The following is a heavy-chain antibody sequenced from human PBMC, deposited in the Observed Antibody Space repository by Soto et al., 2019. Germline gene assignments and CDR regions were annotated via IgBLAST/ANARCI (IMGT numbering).Heavy chain of an antibody. V-gene: IGHV4-31*03. CDR1: GGSISSGGYY. J-gene: IGHJ4*02. CDR2: IYYSGST. CDR3: ARHSQLSYDSSGYYRPENYFDY. D-gene: IGHD3-22*01. Sequence: SETLSLTCTVSGGSISSGGYYWSWIRQHPGKGLEWVGYIYYSGSTYDNPSLKSRVTISVDTSKNQFSLKLSSVTAADTAVYYCARHSQLSYDSSGYYRPENYFDYWGQGTLVTVSS.